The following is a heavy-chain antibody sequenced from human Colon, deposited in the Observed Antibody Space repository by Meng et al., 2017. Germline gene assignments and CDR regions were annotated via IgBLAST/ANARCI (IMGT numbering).Heavy chain of an antibody. Sequence: QPQLQESGPGLVKPSETLSLTGRVSGDSISSSDSYWGGIRQPPGKGLEWIGSIGHSGFTYYTPSLKSRVAVSLDTSKSQFSLMLTSVTAADTAVYYCVRSSAWVRTGFDPWGQGTLVTVSS. J-gene: IGHJ5*02. CDR1: GDSISSSDSY. V-gene: IGHV4-39*01. CDR2: IGHSGFT. CDR3: VRSSAWVRTGFDP. D-gene: IGHD6-19*01.